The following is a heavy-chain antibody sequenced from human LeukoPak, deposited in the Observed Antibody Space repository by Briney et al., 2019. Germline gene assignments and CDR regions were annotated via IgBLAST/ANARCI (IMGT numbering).Heavy chain of an antibody. V-gene: IGHV1-2*02. J-gene: IGHJ5*02. CDR1: GYTFTGYY. D-gene: IGHD3-22*01. Sequence: ASVKVSCKASGYTFTGYYIHWVRQAPGQGLEWMGWITPNSGGTNYAQKFQGRVTMTRDTSISTVYMELSRLRSDDTAVYYCARDRTDYYDSNAYYPNWFDTWGQGTLVTVSS. CDR2: ITPNSGGT. CDR3: ARDRTDYYDSNAYYPNWFDT.